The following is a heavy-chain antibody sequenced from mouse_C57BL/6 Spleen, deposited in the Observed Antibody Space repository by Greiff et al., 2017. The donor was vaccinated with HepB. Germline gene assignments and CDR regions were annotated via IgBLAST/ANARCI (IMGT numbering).Heavy chain of an antibody. V-gene: IGHV1-15*01. CDR3: TRKDY. Sequence: VHLVESGAELVRPGASVTLSCKASGYTFTDYEMHWVKQTPVHGLEWIGAIDPETGGTAYNQKFKGKAILTADKSSSTAYMELRSLASEDSAVYYCTRKDYWGQGTTLTVSS. CDR1: GYTFTDYE. CDR2: IDPETGGT. J-gene: IGHJ2*01.